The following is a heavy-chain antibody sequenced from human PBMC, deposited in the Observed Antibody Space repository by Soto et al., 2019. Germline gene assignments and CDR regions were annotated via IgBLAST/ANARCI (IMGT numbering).Heavy chain of an antibody. V-gene: IGHV4-30-4*08. CDR3: ARGRGYSYGLDP. Sequence: TLSLTCTVSGVSISSSNYFWGWIRQPPGEGLEWIGFISYSGTTSYSPSLKSRVAISLDTSKNQFSLSLSSVTAADTAVYYCARGRGYSYGLDPWGQGTLVTVSS. CDR2: ISYSGTT. D-gene: IGHD5-18*01. J-gene: IGHJ5*02. CDR1: GVSISSSNYF.